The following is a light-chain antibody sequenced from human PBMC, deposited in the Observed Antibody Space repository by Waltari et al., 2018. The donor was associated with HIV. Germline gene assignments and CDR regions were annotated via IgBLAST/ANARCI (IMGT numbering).Light chain of an antibody. CDR3: SSYTSSSLEV. V-gene: IGLV2-14*03. CDR1: SSDVGGYNY. CDR2: EVS. J-gene: IGLJ2*01. Sequence: QSALTQPASVSGSPGQSITISCTGTSSDVGGYNYVSWYQQHPGKAPKVMIYEVSKRPSGVSNRFSGSKSGNTASLTISGLQVEDEADYYCSSYTSSSLEVFGGGTKLTVL.